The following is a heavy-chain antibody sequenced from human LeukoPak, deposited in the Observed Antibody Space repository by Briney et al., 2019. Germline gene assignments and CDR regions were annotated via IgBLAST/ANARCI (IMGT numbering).Heavy chain of an antibody. Sequence: PGGSLILSCAASGFTFSNYAMSWVRQAPGKGLEWVSSVSSSSSYIYYADSVKGRFTISRDNAKNSLYLQMNSLRAEDTAVYYCARHNYYDSSGFDYWGQGTLVTVSS. D-gene: IGHD3-22*01. CDR3: ARHNYYDSSGFDY. CDR1: GFTFSNYA. V-gene: IGHV3-21*01. CDR2: VSSSSSYI. J-gene: IGHJ4*02.